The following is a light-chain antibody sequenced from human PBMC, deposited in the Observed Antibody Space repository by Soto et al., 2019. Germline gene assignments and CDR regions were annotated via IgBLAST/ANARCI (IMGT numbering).Light chain of an antibody. J-gene: IGLJ2*01. CDR1: TGAVTSGYY. V-gene: IGLV7-43*01. Sequence: QAVVTQEPSLTVSPGETVTLTCASSTGAVTSGYYSNWLQQKPGQAPRALIYSTDVKHTWTPARFSGSLLGGKAALTLSGVQPEDEADYYCLLYYDGAVIFSGGNKLTVL. CDR3: LLYYDGAVI. CDR2: STD.